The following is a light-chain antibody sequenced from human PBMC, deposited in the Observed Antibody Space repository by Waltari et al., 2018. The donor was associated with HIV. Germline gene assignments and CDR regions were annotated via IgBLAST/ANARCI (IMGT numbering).Light chain of an antibody. V-gene: IGKV3-11*01. CDR3: QQRSNWPLT. CDR2: DAS. Sequence: EIVLTQSPATLSLSPGERATLSCRASQSVSSYLAWYQQKPGQAPRLRIYDASNRATGIPARFSGSGYGTDFTLTISSLEPEDFAVYYCQQRSNWPLTFGGGTKVEIK. CDR1: QSVSSY. J-gene: IGKJ4*01.